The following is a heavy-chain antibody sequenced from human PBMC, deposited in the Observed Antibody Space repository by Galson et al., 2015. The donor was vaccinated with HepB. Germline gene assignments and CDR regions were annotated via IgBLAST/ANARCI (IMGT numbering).Heavy chain of an antibody. Sequence: SLRLSCAASGFTFSSYSMNWVRQAPGKGLEWVSSISSSSSYIYYADSVKGRFTISRDNAKNSLYLQMNSLRAEDTAVYYCARGSSGRPYYGSGSSGWGQGTLVTVSS. CDR1: GFTFSSYS. V-gene: IGHV3-21*01. CDR3: ARGSSGRPYYGSGSSG. D-gene: IGHD3-10*01. CDR2: ISSSSSYI. J-gene: IGHJ4*02.